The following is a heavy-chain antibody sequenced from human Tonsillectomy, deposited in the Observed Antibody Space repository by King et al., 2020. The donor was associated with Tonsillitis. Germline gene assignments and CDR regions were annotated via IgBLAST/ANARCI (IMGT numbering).Heavy chain of an antibody. V-gene: IGHV1-8*02. CDR2: MNPNSGNT. D-gene: IGHD6-19*01. Sequence: VQLVESGAEVKKPGASVKVSCKASGYTFTNYDINWVRHATGQGLEWMGWMNPNSGNTGYAQKFQGRVTMTRDTSISTAYMELSSLRSEDTALYYCATVAGGFDYWGQGTLVTVSS. J-gene: IGHJ4*02. CDR1: GYTFTNYD. CDR3: ATVAGGFDY.